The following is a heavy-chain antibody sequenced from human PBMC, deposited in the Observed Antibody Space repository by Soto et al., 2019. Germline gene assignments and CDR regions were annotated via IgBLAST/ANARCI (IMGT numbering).Heavy chain of an antibody. D-gene: IGHD2-15*01. CDR2: ISSSGTYT. V-gene: IGHV3-11*06. Sequence: PGGSLRLSCAVSGFTFSDYYMSWIRQAPGKGLEWVSYISSSGTYTNYAVSVKGRFTISRDNAKNSLYLQMKSLRAEDTAVYYCARDRKDFEEGFDYWGQGTLVTVSS. J-gene: IGHJ4*02. CDR3: ARDRKDFEEGFDY. CDR1: GFTFSDYY.